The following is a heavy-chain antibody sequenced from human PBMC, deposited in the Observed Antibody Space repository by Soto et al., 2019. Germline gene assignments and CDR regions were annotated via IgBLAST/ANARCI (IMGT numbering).Heavy chain of an antibody. CDR3: AKERPRARSTIVQAPSAFDS. CDR1: GFTFSSYA. V-gene: IGHV3-23*01. CDR2: ISGSVGIT. D-gene: IGHD3-22*01. Sequence: PWGSLRLSCAASGFTFSSYAMSWVRQAPGKGLEWVSAISGSVGITYYADSVKGRFTISRDNSKNTLYLQMNSLRAEDTAVYYCAKERPRARSTIVQAPSAFDSWGQGTMVTVS. J-gene: IGHJ3*02.